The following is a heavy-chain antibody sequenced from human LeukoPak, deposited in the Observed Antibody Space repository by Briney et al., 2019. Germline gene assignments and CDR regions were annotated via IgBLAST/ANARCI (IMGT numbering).Heavy chain of an antibody. V-gene: IGHV3-21*01. CDR1: GFTFSSYS. CDR3: ARGSFGSYGLYY. D-gene: IGHD5-18*01. Sequence: PGGSLRLSCAASGFTFSSYSMNWVRQAPGKGLEWVSSISSSSSYIYYADSVKGRFTISRDNAKNSLYLRMNSLRAEDTAVYYCARGSFGSYGLYYWGQGTLVTVSS. J-gene: IGHJ4*02. CDR2: ISSSSSYI.